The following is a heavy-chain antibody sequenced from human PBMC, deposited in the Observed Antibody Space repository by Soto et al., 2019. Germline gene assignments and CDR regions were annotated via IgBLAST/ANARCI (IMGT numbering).Heavy chain of an antibody. CDR2: INPNSGGT. CDR3: ARGGWGVVVVAATSDAFDI. CDR1: GYTFTGYY. J-gene: IGHJ3*02. Sequence: ASVKVSCKASGYTFTGYYMHWVRQAPGQGLEWMGWINPNSGGTNYAQKFQGWVTMTRDTSISTAYMELSRLRSDDTAVYYCARGGWGVVVVAATSDAFDIWGQGTMVTVSS. D-gene: IGHD2-15*01. V-gene: IGHV1-2*04.